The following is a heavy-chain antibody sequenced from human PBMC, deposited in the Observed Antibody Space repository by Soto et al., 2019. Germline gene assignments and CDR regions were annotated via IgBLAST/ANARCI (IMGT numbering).Heavy chain of an antibody. D-gene: IGHD3-3*01. Sequence: EVQLVESGGGLVQPGGSLRLSCAASGFTFSSYSMNWVRQAPGKGLEWVSYISSSTIYYADSVKGRFTISRDNAKNSLYLQMNSLRDEDTAVYYCARDSALEWLFFDYWCQGTLVTVSS. CDR2: ISSSTI. J-gene: IGHJ4*02. CDR3: ARDSALEWLFFDY. CDR1: GFTFSSYS. V-gene: IGHV3-48*02.